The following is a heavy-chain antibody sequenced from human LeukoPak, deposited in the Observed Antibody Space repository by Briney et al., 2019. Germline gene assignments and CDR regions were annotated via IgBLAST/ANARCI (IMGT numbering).Heavy chain of an antibody. CDR2: IYHSGST. CDR1: GGSISSGGYS. CDR3: ARFSPYYYDSSGYLPDAFDI. V-gene: IGHV4-30-2*01. Sequence: SQTLSLTCAVSGGSISSGGYSWSWIRQPPGKGLEWIGYIYHSGSTYYNPSLKSRVTISIDRSKNQFSLKLSSVTAADTAVYYCARFSPYYYDSSGYLPDAFDIWGQGTMVTVSS. J-gene: IGHJ3*02. D-gene: IGHD3-22*01.